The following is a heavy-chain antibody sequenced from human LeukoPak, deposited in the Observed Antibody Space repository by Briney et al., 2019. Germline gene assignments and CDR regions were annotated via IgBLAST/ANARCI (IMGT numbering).Heavy chain of an antibody. Sequence: GGSLRLSCAASGFTVSSNYMSWVRQAPGKGLEWVSVIYSGGSTYYEDSVKGRFTISRDNSKNTLYLQMNSLKAEDTAVYYCARDPDGYRQGHHFDYWGQGTLVTVSS. CDR1: GFTVSSNY. CDR3: ARDPDGYRQGHHFDY. CDR2: IYSGGST. J-gene: IGHJ4*02. V-gene: IGHV3-66*01. D-gene: IGHD5-18*01.